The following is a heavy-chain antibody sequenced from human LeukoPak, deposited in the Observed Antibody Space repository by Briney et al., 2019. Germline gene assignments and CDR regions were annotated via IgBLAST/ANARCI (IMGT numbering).Heavy chain of an antibody. Sequence: PGGSLRLSCAASRFSFSTYEMNWVRQAPGKGLELVSYISSSASTIYYADSVKGRFTISRDGAKNSLYLQMNSLRAEDTAVYYCARRNYYYGMDVWGQGTTVTVSS. CDR1: RFSFSTYE. CDR3: ARRNYYYGMDV. J-gene: IGHJ6*02. CDR2: ISSSASTI. V-gene: IGHV3-48*03.